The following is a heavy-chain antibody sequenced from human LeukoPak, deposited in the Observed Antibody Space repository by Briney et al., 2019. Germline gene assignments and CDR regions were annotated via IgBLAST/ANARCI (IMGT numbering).Heavy chain of an antibody. CDR1: GFTFSSYA. CDR2: ISGSGGST. Sequence: AGGSLRLSCAASGFTFSSYAMSWVRQAPGKGLEWVSAISGSGGSTFYADAVKGRFIISTDSSRKTVYLQMNSLRVDDTAMYCARIYGNSTIADAFDIWGQGTMVIVSS. CDR3: RIYGNSTIADAFDI. V-gene: IGHV3-23*01. D-gene: IGHD2-21*01. J-gene: IGHJ3*02.